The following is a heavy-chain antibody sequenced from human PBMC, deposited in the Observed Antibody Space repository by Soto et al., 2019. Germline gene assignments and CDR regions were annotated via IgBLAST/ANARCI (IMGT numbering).Heavy chain of an antibody. CDR1: GDSISSYKW. V-gene: IGHV4-4*02. Sequence: QVQLQESGPGLVKPSGTLSLTCAVSGDSISSYKWWSWVRQPPGKGLEWIGEMNHSGSTNYNPSPKKSITISVDTCKNQFSLNLSSGTAADTAVYYCARKNCLSSSCYGRNWFDPWGQGTLVTVSS. J-gene: IGHJ5*02. D-gene: IGHD2-2*01. CDR2: MNHSGST. CDR3: ARKNCLSSSCYGRNWFDP.